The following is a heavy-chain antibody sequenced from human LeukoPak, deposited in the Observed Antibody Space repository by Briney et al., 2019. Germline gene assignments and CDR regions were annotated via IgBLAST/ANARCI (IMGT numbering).Heavy chain of an antibody. V-gene: IGHV3-30*03. CDR1: GFTFSSYG. CDR2: ISYDGSNK. CDR3: ARVTGYSSGYYSHYFDY. D-gene: IGHD3-22*01. J-gene: IGHJ4*02. Sequence: GGSLRLSCAASGFTFSSYGMHWVRQAPGKGLEWVAVISYDGSNKYYADSVKGRFTISRDNSKNTLYPQMNSLRAEDTAVYYCARVTGYSSGYYSHYFDYWGQGTLVTVSS.